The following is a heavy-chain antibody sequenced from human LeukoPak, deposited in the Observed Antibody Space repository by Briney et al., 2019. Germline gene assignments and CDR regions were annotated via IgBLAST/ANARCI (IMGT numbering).Heavy chain of an antibody. D-gene: IGHD2-2*01. CDR2: IYRSGST. V-gene: IGHV4-38-2*02. CDR1: GYSISSGYY. Sequence: SETLSLTCAVSGYSISSGYYWGWIRQPPGKWLEWIGSIYRSGSTYYNPSLKSRVTISVDTSKNQFSLKLSSVTAADTAVYYCARDIVVVPAAQDYWGQGTLVTVSS. CDR3: ARDIVVVPAAQDY. J-gene: IGHJ4*02.